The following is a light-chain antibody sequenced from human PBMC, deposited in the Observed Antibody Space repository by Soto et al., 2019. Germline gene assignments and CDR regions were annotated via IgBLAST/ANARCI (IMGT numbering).Light chain of an antibody. CDR2: QAS. CDR1: QSIGRW. V-gene: IGKV1-5*03. J-gene: IGKJ1*01. CDR3: QQYNSFSRT. Sequence: DIQMTQSPSTLSASVGDRVTITCRASQSIGRWLPWYQQKPGKAPTLLIYQASNLEVGVPSRFSGSGSGTQFTRTISSLQPEDFAVYFCQQYNSFSRTFGQGTNVDTK.